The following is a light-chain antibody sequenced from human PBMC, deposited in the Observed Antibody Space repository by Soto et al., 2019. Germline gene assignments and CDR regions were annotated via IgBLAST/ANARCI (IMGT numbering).Light chain of an antibody. Sequence: QSALTQPRSVSGSPGQSVTISCTGTSSDVGAYNYVSWYQQRPGKAPKLMIYDVSSRPSGVPHRFSGSKSGNTASLTISGLQAEDEADYYCCSYAGIYSLLFGGGTKVTVL. V-gene: IGLV2-11*01. CDR2: DVS. CDR1: SSDVGAYNY. J-gene: IGLJ2*01. CDR3: CSYAGIYSLL.